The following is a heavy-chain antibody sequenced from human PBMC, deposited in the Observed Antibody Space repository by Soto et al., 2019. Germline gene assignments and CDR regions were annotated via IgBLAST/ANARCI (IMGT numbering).Heavy chain of an antibody. V-gene: IGHV3-23*01. CDR2: ISADDGST. D-gene: IGHD3-22*01. J-gene: IGHJ4*02. Sequence: GGSLRLSCAASGFTFSNYAMSWVRQAPGKGLEWVSAISADDGSTYCADSVKGRCTISRDNSRNTLFLQMNSLRAEDTAIYYCARFYYSDSSGYYSGHWGQGTQVTVSS. CDR3: ARFYYSDSSGYYSGH. CDR1: GFTFSNYA.